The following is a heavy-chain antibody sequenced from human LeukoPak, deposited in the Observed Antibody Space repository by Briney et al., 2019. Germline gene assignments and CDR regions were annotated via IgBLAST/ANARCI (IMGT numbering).Heavy chain of an antibody. CDR3: ARLSIAAAGQIDY. J-gene: IGHJ4*02. CDR1: GFTFSSYS. D-gene: IGHD6-13*01. Sequence: GGSLRLSCAASGFTFSSYSMNWVRQAPGKGLEWVSSISSSSSYIYYADSVKGRFTISRDNARNSLYLQMNSLRAEDTAVYYCARLSIAAAGQIDYWGQGTLVTVSS. CDR2: ISSSSSYI. V-gene: IGHV3-21*01.